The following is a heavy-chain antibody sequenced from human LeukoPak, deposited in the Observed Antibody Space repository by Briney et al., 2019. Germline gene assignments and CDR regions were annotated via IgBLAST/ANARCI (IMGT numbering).Heavy chain of an antibody. J-gene: IGHJ4*02. CDR3: ATTRIAAAGTDY. CDR1: GFTFSSYS. V-gene: IGHV3-48*02. CDR2: ISSSSSTI. Sequence: PGGSLRVSCAASGFTFSSYSMNWVRQAPGKGLEWVSYISSSSSTISYADSVKGRFTISRDNAKNSLYLQMNSLRDEDTAVYYCATTRIAAAGTDYWGQGTLVTVSS. D-gene: IGHD6-13*01.